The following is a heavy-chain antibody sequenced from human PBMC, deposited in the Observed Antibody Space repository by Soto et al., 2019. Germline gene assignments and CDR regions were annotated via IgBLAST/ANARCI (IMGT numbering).Heavy chain of an antibody. Sequence: GGSLRLAGAASVFTFSSYAMHWVRQAPGKGLEWVAVISYDGSNKYYADSVKGRFTISRDNSKNTLYLQMNSLRAEDTAVYYCARDQWDCSGGSCPPYYGMDVWGQGTTVTVSS. J-gene: IGHJ6*02. D-gene: IGHD2-15*01. CDR1: VFTFSSYA. CDR3: ARDQWDCSGGSCPPYYGMDV. CDR2: ISYDGSNK. V-gene: IGHV3-30-3*01.